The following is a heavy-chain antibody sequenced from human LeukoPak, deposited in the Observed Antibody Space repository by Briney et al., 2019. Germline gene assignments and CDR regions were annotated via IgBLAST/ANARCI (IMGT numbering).Heavy chain of an antibody. CDR1: GITVSSNY. CDR3: ARVESYHFQY. Sequence: GGSLRLSCAASGITVSSNYMSWVRQAPGKGLEWVSVIYSGGNTYYADSVKGRFTISRDNSKNTLYLQMNSLRGEDTAAYYCARVESYHFQYWGQGTLVTVSS. D-gene: IGHD3-16*02. CDR2: IYSGGNT. V-gene: IGHV3-53*01. J-gene: IGHJ4*02.